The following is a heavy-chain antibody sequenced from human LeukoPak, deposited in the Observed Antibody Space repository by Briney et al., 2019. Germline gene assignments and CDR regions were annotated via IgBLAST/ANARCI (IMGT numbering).Heavy chain of an antibody. D-gene: IGHD3-10*01. V-gene: IGHV3-21*01. CDR3: ARGSTRTRYYGSGSDLDY. Sequence: PGGSLRLSCTASGFTFNTYGMHWVRQPPGKGLEWVSSISSSSSYIYYADSVKGRFTISRDNAKNSLYLQMNSLRAEDTAVYYCARGSTRTRYYGSGSDLDYWGQGTLVTVSS. CDR1: GFTFNTYG. J-gene: IGHJ4*02. CDR2: ISSSSSYI.